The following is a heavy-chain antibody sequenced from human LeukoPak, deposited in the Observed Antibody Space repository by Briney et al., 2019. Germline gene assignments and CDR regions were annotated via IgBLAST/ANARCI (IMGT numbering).Heavy chain of an antibody. Sequence: GGSLRLSCAASGFTFNTFAMSWVRQAPGKGREWVAAVSASGGTPYYADSVKGRFTISRDNSKNTLYLQMNSLRPEDTAVFYCARAIRLTGGLYYFDYWGQGTLVTVSS. CDR1: GFTFNTFA. J-gene: IGHJ4*02. D-gene: IGHD1-20*01. CDR3: ARAIRLTGGLYYFDY. CDR2: VSASGGTP. V-gene: IGHV3-23*01.